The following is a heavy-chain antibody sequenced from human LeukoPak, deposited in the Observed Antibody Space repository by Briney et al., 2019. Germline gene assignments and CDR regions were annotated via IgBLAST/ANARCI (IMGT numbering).Heavy chain of an antibody. Sequence: GGSLRPSCAAPEFTFTSYTMAWGRQAPGKGLEGVASIGSGSISLYYAESVKGRFTISRDSAKNSLYLQMNSLRAEDTAVYYCARVLRYCSGGNCYSGGLGYMDVWGKGTTVTISS. V-gene: IGHV3-21*04. CDR3: ARVLRYCSGGNCYSGGLGYMDV. J-gene: IGHJ6*03. CDR1: EFTFTSYT. D-gene: IGHD2-15*01. CDR2: IGSGSISL.